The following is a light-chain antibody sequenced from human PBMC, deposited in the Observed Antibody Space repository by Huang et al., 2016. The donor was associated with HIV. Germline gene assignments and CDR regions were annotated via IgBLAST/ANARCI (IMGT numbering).Light chain of an antibody. CDR2: GVS. CDR1: QSLSSQ. J-gene: IGKJ1*01. CDR3: QQYNDWPLT. V-gene: IGKV3-15*01. Sequence: EIVMTQSPATLSVSPGERVTLSCRASQSLSSQLAWYQQKRGQAPRLLIYGVSTRATDIPARFSGSGSGTDFTLTINSLQYEDFATYYCQQYNDWPLTFGQGTEVEIK.